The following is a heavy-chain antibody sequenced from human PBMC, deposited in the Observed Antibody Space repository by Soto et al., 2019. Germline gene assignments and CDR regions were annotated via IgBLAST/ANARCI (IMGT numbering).Heavy chain of an antibody. J-gene: IGHJ4*02. CDR2: IYYSGST. D-gene: IGHD4-17*01. V-gene: IGHV4-30-4*01. CDR3: ARFPHIYGDYGGVGIDY. Sequence: PSETLSLTCTVSGGSISSGDYYWSWIRQPPGKGLEWIGYIYYSGSTYYNPSLKSRVTISVDTSKNQFSLKLSSVTAADTAVYYCARFPHIYGDYGGVGIDYRGQGTLVTVSS. CDR1: GGSISSGDYY.